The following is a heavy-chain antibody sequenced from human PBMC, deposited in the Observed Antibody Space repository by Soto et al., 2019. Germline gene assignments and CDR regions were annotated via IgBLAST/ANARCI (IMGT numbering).Heavy chain of an antibody. CDR2: IKSKTDGGTT. CDR3: TTDGSSIFGNSAY. J-gene: IGHJ4*02. D-gene: IGHD3-3*01. CDR1: GFTFSNAW. V-gene: IGHV3-15*01. Sequence: GGSLRLSCAASGFTFSNAWMSWVRQAPGKGLEWVGRIKSKTDGGTTDYAAPVKGRFTISRDDSNNTVYLQMNSLKTEDTAVYYCTTDGSSIFGNSAYWGQGTLVTVSS.